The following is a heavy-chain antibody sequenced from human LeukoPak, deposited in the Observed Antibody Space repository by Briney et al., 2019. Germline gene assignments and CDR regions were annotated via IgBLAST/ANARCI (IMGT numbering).Heavy chain of an antibody. CDR2: IIPILGIA. D-gene: IGHD4-11*01. J-gene: IGHJ6*03. V-gene: IGHV1-69*02. CDR1: GGTFSSYT. CDR3: ARASSMVTTRGRGYYYMDV. Sequence: ASVKVSCKASGGTFSSYTISWVRQAPGPGLEWMGRIIPILGIANYAQKFQGRVTITADKSTSTAYMELSSLRSEDTAVYYCARASSMVTTRGRGYYYMDVWGKGTTVTVSS.